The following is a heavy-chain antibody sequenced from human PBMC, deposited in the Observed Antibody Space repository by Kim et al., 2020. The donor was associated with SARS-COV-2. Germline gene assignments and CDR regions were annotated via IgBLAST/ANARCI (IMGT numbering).Heavy chain of an antibody. CDR2: IYYSGST. D-gene: IGHD2-2*01. V-gene: IGHV4-31*03. J-gene: IGHJ6*02. CDR3: AREESAASMDV. CDR1: GGSLSRGGYY. Sequence: SETLSLTCTFSGGSLSRGGYYCSWIRQHPANGLEWLGYIYYSGSTFYNPSLKSRVTISVDTSKNQFSLKLSSVTAADTAVYYCAREESAASMDVWGQGTTVTVSS.